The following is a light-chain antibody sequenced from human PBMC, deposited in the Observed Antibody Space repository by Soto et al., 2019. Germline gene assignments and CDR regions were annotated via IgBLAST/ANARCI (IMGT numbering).Light chain of an antibody. Sequence: EIVMTQSPATLSVSPGGSATLSCRASQSINKNLPWYQQRPGQAPRLLIYGASTKATGIPARFSGRGSGTDFTLTISSLQSEDVAVYYCQQYNDWAPFTFGPGTKVDIK. CDR1: QSINKN. CDR3: QQYNDWAPFT. V-gene: IGKV3-15*01. J-gene: IGKJ3*01. CDR2: GAS.